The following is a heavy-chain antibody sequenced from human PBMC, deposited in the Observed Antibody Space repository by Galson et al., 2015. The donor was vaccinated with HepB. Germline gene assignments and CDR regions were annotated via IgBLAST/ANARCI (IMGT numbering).Heavy chain of an antibody. J-gene: IGHJ5*02. CDR1: GYSFTNYW. D-gene: IGHD4-17*01. V-gene: IGHV5-51*01. CDR2: LFPGDSDT. CDR3: ARRRTVTTGIGWFDP. Sequence: SGAEVKNPGESLKISCKGSGYSFTNYWIGWVRQMPGKGLEWMGILFPGDSDTRYSPSFQGQVTISADKSISTAYLQWSSLKASDTAMYYCARRRTVTTGIGWFDPWGQGTLVTVSS.